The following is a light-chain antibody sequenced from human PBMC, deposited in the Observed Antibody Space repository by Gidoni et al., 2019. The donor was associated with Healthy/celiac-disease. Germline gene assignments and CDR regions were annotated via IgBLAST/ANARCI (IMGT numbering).Light chain of an antibody. CDR1: QSISSD. CDR3: QQSYSTLT. V-gene: IGKV1-39*01. CDR2: AAS. Sequence: DIQLTKSPASLSASVGDRVTIPCRASQSISSDLNWYQQKPGKAPKLLIYAASSLQSGVPSRFSGSGSGTDFTLTISSLQPEDFATYYFQQSYSTLTFGGGTKVEIK. J-gene: IGKJ4*01.